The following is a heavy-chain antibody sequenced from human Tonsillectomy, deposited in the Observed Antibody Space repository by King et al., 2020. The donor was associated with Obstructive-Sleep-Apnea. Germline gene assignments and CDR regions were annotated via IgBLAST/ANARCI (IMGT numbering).Heavy chain of an antibody. CDR3: ARVGRYGDYFDY. CDR2: MNPNSGNT. V-gene: IGHV1-8*01. CDR1: GYTFTSYD. J-gene: IGHJ4*02. Sequence: QLVQSGAEVKKPGASVKVSCKASGYTFTSYDVNWVRQATGQGLEWMGWMNPNSGNTGYEQKFQGRVTMTRNTSISTAYMGLSSLRSEDTAVYYCARVGRYGDYFDYWGQGTLVTVSS. D-gene: IGHD4-17*01.